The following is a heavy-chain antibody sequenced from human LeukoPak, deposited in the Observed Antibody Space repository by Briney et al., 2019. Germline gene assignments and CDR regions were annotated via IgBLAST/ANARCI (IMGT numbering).Heavy chain of an antibody. V-gene: IGHV3-66*03. D-gene: IGHD6-13*01. Sequence: GGSLRLSCAVSGPIVSTNYMSWVRQAPGKGLEWISILYVNENRYYADSVKGRFTISRDNSKNTLYLQMNSLRAEDTAVYYCAKDQGDSSSWYVTPYFDYWGQGTLVTVSS. J-gene: IGHJ4*02. CDR3: AKDQGDSSSWYVTPYFDY. CDR1: GPIVSTNY. CDR2: LYVNENR.